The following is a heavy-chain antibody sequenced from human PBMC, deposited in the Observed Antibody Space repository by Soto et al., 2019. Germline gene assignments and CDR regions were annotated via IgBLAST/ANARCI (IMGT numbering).Heavy chain of an antibody. V-gene: IGHV3-21*01. Sequence: PGGSLRLSCAASGFTFSSYSMNWVRQAPVNGLEFVSSISSIISYIYYADSVKGRFTISRYNAKNSLYLQMNSLRAEYTAVYYFARDYDYIWGTYRDFDYWGQGTLVTVSS. J-gene: IGHJ4*02. CDR1: GFTFSSYS. D-gene: IGHD3-16*02. CDR2: ISSIISYI. CDR3: ARDYDYIWGTYRDFDY.